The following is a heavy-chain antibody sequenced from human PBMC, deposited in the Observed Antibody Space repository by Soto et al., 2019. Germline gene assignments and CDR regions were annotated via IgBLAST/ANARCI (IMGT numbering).Heavy chain of an antibody. CDR1: GFPFSSYS. CDR3: ASDSSLDY. J-gene: IGHJ4*02. V-gene: IGHV3-21*01. Sequence: EVQLVESGGGLVKPGGSLRLSFEASGFPFSSYSMNWVRQAPGKGLEWVSSISSSSSYIYYADSVKGRFTISRDNAKNSLYLQMNSLRAEDTAVYYCASDSSLDYWGQGTLVTVSS. D-gene: IGHD3-22*01. CDR2: ISSSSSYI.